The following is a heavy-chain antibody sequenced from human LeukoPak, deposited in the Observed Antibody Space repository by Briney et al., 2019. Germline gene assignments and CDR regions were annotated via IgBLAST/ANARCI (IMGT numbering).Heavy chain of an antibody. CDR2: LIPLFGRA. V-gene: IGHV1-69*13. CDR1: GGTFRNYA. J-gene: IGHJ4*02. CDR3: ASPKENNDYYFDY. D-gene: IGHD1/OR15-1a*01. Sequence: GASVKVSCKASGGTFRNYALSWVRQAPGQGLEWMGGLIPLFGRAEYAQKFQGRVTIIADEATNTAYLELSSLTSDDTAIYYCASPKENNDYYFDYWGQGTLVTVST.